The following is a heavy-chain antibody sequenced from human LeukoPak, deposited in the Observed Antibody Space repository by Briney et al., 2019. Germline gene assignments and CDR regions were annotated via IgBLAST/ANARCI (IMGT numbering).Heavy chain of an antibody. D-gene: IGHD3-10*01. V-gene: IGHV1-18*01. CDR3: ARGYYYGSEDN. CDR2: ISAYSGNT. Sequence: ASVKVSCKASGYTFTSYGISWVRQAPGQGLEWMGWISAYSGNTNYAQNLQGRVTMTTDTSTSTAYMELSRLRSDDTAVYYCARGYYYGSEDNWGQGTLVTVSS. J-gene: IGHJ4*02. CDR1: GYTFTSYG.